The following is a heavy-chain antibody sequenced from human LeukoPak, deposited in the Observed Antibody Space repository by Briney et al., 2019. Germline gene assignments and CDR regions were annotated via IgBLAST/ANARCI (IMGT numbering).Heavy chain of an antibody. Sequence: SETLSLTCSVSGGSISSLYWSWIRQPPGKGLEWIGYIYYTGSTNYNPSLKSRVTMFVDMSKNQFSLRLSSVTAADTAVYYCARHRAYSSSSPFDDWGQGTLVTVSS. D-gene: IGHD6-6*01. CDR2: IYYTGST. J-gene: IGHJ4*02. CDR1: GGSISSLY. V-gene: IGHV4-59*08. CDR3: ARHRAYSSSSPFDD.